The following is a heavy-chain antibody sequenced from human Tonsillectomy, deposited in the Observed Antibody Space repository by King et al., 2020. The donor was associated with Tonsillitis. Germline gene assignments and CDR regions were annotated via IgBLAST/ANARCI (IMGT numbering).Heavy chain of an antibody. Sequence: MQLQESGPGLVKPSQTLSLTCAISGDSVSSNSAAWNWIRQSPSRGLEWLGRTYYRSKWYNDYAVSVKSRIIINQDTSKNQFSLQLNSVTPEDTAVYYCARNLGDGYSWDGFGIWGQGTMVTVSS. CDR3: ARNLGDGYSWDGFGI. V-gene: IGHV6-1*01. D-gene: IGHD5-24*01. CDR2: TYYRSKWYN. CDR1: GDSVSSNSAA. J-gene: IGHJ3*02.